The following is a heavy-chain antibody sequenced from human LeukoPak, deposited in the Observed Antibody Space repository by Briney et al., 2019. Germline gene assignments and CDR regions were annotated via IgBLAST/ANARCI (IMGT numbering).Heavy chain of an antibody. CDR1: GFTYSSYS. CDR2: ISSSSSYI. Sequence: PGGSLRLTCAASGFTYSSYSMNWVRQAPAKGLEWVSSISSSSSYIYYADSVKGRFTISRDNAKNSLYLQMNSLRAEDTAVYYCARGEEEGYWGQGTLVTVSS. J-gene: IGHJ4*02. V-gene: IGHV3-21*01. CDR3: ARGEEEGY.